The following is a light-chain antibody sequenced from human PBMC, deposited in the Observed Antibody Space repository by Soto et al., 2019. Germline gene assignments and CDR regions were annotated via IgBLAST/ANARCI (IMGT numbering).Light chain of an antibody. J-gene: IGLJ7*01. V-gene: IGLV1-47*01. Sequence: QSVLTQAPSASGTPGQKVAISCSGSSSNIGSHYVYWYQQLPGTAPKLLIYRNDQRPSGVPDRFSGSKSGTSASLAISGLRSEYEADYYCGAWDDSLNGAVFGGGTQLTVL. CDR1: SSNIGSHY. CDR3: GAWDDSLNGAV. CDR2: RND.